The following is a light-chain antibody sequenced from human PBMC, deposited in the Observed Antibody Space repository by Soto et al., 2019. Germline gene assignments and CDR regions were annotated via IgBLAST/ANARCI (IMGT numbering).Light chain of an antibody. CDR1: QSVSSSY. CDR3: QQYCSSPIS. V-gene: IGKV3-20*01. Sequence: EIVLTQSPGTLSLSPGERATLSCRASQSVSSSYLAWYQQKPGQAPRLLIYGASSRATGIPVRFSGSGSGTDFTLTISRLEPEDFAVYYCQQYCSSPISFGQGTRLEIK. CDR2: GAS. J-gene: IGKJ5*01.